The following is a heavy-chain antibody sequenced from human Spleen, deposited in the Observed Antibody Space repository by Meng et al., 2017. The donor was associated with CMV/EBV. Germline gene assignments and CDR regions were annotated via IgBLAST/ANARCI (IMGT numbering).Heavy chain of an antibody. CDR1: GFTFSDYY. CDR3: ARVEWLVQGGYYFDY. J-gene: IGHJ4*02. Sequence: GGLVXPGGSLVLSXXASGFTFSDYYMSWIRQAPGKGLEWVSYISSSSSYTNYADSVKGRFTISRDNAKNSLYLQMNSLRAEDTAVYYCARVEWLVQGGYYFDYWGQGTLVTVSS. V-gene: IGHV3-11*05. D-gene: IGHD6-19*01. CDR2: ISSSSSYT.